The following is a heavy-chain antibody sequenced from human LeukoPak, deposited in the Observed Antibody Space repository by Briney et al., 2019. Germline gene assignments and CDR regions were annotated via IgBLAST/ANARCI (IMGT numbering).Heavy chain of an antibody. CDR3: ARVLRSGGSIDY. D-gene: IGHD6-19*01. J-gene: IGHJ4*02. V-gene: IGHV3-11*01. CDR1: GFTFSDYY. Sequence: GGSLRLSCAASGFTFSDYYMTWIRQAPGKGLEWVSYISSSGGTTHYADSVKGRFTISRNNAKNSLFVQMSNLRAEDTAVYYCARVLRSGGSIDYWGQGTLVTVSS. CDR2: ISSSGGTT.